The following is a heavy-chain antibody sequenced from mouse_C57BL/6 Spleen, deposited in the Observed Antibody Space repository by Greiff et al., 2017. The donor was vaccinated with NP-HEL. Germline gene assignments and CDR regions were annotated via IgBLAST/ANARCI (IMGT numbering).Heavy chain of an antibody. CDR3: ALADGSSYGGFAY. J-gene: IGHJ3*01. Sequence: QVQLQQPGAELVKPGASVKVSCKASGYTFTSYWMHWVKQRPGQGLEWIGRIHPSDSDTNYNQKFKGKATLTVDKSSSTAYMQLSSLTSEDSAVYYCALADGSSYGGFAYWGQGTLVTVSA. V-gene: IGHV1-74*01. CDR1: GYTFTSYW. D-gene: IGHD1-1*01. CDR2: IHPSDSDT.